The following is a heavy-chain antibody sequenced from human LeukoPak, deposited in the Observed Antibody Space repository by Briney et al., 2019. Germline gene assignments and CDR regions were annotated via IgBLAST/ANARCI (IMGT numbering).Heavy chain of an antibody. D-gene: IGHD3-22*01. CDR1: GGPISSYY. Sequence: SETLSLTCTVSGGPISSYYWSWIRQPPGKGLGGIGYIYYSGSTNYNPSLKSRVTISVDTSKNQFSLKLSSVTAADTAVYYCARHEDYYDSSGYYADAFDIWGHGTIVTASS. CDR2: IYYSGST. V-gene: IGHV4-59*08. J-gene: IGHJ3*02. CDR3: ARHEDYYDSSGYYADAFDI.